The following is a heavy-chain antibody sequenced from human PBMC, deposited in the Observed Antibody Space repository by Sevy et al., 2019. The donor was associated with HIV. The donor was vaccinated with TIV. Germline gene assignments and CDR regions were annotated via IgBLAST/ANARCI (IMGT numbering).Heavy chain of an antibody. CDR2: VEPDGGNK. J-gene: IGHJ4*02. CDR3: AQERLGRFDS. D-gene: IGHD1-26*01. V-gene: IGHV3-7*01. Sequence: GGSLRLSCAASGFTFSAYWMNWVCQAPGKGLEWVANVEPDGGNKHYVDSVEGRFTISRDNAKNSLYLEMNSLRVEDTAVYYCAQERLGRFDSWGQGTLVTVSS. CDR1: GFTFSAYW.